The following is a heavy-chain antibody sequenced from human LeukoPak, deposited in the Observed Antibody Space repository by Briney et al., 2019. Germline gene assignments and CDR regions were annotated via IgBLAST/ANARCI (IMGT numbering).Heavy chain of an antibody. D-gene: IGHD3-22*01. J-gene: IGHJ6*02. V-gene: IGHV3-53*01. CDR2: IYSGGST. CDR3: ARDIHDYYDSSGEDYYYGMDV. CDR1: GFTVSSNY. Sequence: GGSLRLSCAASGFTVSSNYMSWVRQAPGKGLEWVSVIYSGGSTYYADSVKGRFTISRDNSKNTLYLQMNSLRAEDTAVYYCARDIHDYYDSSGEDYYYGMDVWGQGTTVTFSS.